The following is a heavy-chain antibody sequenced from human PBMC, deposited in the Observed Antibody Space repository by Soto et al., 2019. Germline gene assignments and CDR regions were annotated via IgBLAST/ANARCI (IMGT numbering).Heavy chain of an antibody. J-gene: IGHJ6*03. Sequence: QVQLQQSGPGLVKPSQTLSLTCDISGDSVSSNSAAWNWIRQTPSRGLEWLGRTYYRSKWYINYSVSVTSRITVNPATSNNQFSLQLNSVTPEDKAVYYCARGSWDDFTGHYYMDVWGKGTTVTVSS. CDR1: GDSVSSNSAA. CDR3: ARGSWDDFTGHYYMDV. CDR2: TYYRSKWYI. D-gene: IGHD1-1*01. V-gene: IGHV6-1*01.